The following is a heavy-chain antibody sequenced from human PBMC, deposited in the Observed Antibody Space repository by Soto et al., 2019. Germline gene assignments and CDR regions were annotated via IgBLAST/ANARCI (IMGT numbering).Heavy chain of an antibody. CDR3: ARNPLWFGELLYEIDY. CDR1: GFTFSSYS. Sequence: GGSLRLSCAASGFTFSSYSMNWVRQAPGKGLEWVSYISSSSSTIYYADSVKGRFTISRDNAKNSLYLQMNSLRAEDTAVYYCARNPLWFGELLYEIDYWGQGTLVTVSS. D-gene: IGHD3-10*01. V-gene: IGHV3-48*01. J-gene: IGHJ4*02. CDR2: ISSSSSTI.